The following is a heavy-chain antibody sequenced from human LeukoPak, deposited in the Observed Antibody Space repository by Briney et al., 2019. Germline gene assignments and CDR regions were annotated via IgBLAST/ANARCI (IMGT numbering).Heavy chain of an antibody. CDR2: INPNSGGT. J-gene: IGHJ4*02. Sequence: ASVKVSCKASGYTFIGYYMHWVRQAPGQGLQWMGWINPNSGGTDYAQNFRGRFTLTWDTSIRTAYMEVTSLRADDTAVYFCAGLAFSAPGPHWGQGTLISVSA. D-gene: IGHD3-10*01. CDR1: GYTFIGYY. CDR3: AGLAFSAPGPH. V-gene: IGHV1-2*02.